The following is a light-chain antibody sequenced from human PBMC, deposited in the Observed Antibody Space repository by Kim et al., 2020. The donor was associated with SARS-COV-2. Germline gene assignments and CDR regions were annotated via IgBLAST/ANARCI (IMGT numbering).Light chain of an antibody. J-gene: IGKJ2*01. CDR2: GAS. V-gene: IGKV3-15*01. CDR3: QQYNNWPPYT. Sequence: GSPGERATLSCRASQSVSSNFAWYQQKPGQAPRLLIYGASTRATGIPARFSGSGSGTEFTLTISSLQSEDFAVYYCQQYNNWPPYTFGQGTKLEI. CDR1: QSVSSN.